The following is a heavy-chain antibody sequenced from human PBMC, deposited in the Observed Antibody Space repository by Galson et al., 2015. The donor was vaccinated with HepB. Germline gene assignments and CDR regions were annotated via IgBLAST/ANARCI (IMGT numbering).Heavy chain of an antibody. J-gene: IGHJ6*02. CDR2: IKSKTDGGTT. Sequence: SLRLSCAASGFTFSNAWMSWVRQAPGKGLEWVGRIKSKTDGGTTDYAAPVKGRFTISRDDSKNTLYLQMNSLKTEDTAVYYCTTGNLVLHYYYGMDVWGQGTTVTVSS. D-gene: IGHD1-7*01. CDR1: GFTFSNAW. CDR3: TTGNLVLHYYYGMDV. V-gene: IGHV3-15*01.